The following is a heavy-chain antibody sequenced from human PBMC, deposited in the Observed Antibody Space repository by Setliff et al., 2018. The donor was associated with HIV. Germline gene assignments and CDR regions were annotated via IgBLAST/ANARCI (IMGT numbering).Heavy chain of an antibody. CDR1: GGSISSSSYY. D-gene: IGHD1-26*01. V-gene: IGHV4-39*01. CDR3: ASHLPPYSGNFDY. J-gene: IGHJ4*01. CDR2: IYYSGNT. Sequence: PSLTCTVSGGSISSSSYYWGWIRQPPGKGLEWIGTIYYSGNTYYNPSLKSRVTISVDTSKNQISLKLSSVTAADTAVYYCASHLPPYSGNFDYWGHGTLVTVSS.